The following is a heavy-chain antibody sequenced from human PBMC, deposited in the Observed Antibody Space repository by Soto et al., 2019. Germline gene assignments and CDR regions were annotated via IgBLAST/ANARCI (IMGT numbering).Heavy chain of an antibody. V-gene: IGHV4-30-4*01. CDR1: GGSISSGDYY. D-gene: IGHD2-2*01. Sequence: PSETLALTCTVSGGSISSGDYYWSWIRQPPGKGLEWIGYIYYSGSTYYNPSLKSRVTISVDTSKNQFSLKLSSVTAADTAVYYCARDPKYCSSTTCRFRFDQWGQGTLVPVAS. CDR2: IYYSGST. CDR3: ARDPKYCSSTTCRFRFDQ. J-gene: IGHJ5*02.